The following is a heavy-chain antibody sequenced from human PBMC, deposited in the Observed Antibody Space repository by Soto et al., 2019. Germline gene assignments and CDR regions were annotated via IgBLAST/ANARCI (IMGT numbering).Heavy chain of an antibody. D-gene: IGHD6-13*01. CDR3: TTDLTFGAAADPPDY. CDR2: IKSKTDGGTT. CDR1: GFTFSNAW. V-gene: IGHV3-15*07. Sequence: GGSLRLSCAASGFTFSNAWMNWVRQAPGKGLEWVGRIKSKTDGGTTDYAAPVKGRFTISRDDSKNTLYLQMNSLKTEDTAVYYCTTDLTFGAAADPPDYWGQGTLVTVSS. J-gene: IGHJ4*02.